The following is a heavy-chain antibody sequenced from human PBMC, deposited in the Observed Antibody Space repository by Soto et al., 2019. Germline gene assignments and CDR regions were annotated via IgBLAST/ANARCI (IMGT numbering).Heavy chain of an antibody. Sequence: GGSLRLSCAASGFTFSSYAMSWVRQAPGKGLEWVSAIGGSGGSTYYADSVKGRFTISRDNSKNTLYLQMNSLRAEDTAVYYCAKSRYYGSGSYFVQGNYWGQGTLVTVSS. CDR3: AKSRYYGSGSYFVQGNY. V-gene: IGHV3-23*01. CDR1: GFTFSSYA. D-gene: IGHD3-10*01. CDR2: IGGSGGST. J-gene: IGHJ4*02.